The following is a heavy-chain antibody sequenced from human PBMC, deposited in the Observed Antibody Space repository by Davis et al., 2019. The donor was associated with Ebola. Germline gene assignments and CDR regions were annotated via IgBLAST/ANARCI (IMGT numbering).Heavy chain of an antibody. V-gene: IGHV3-74*01. D-gene: IGHD1-20*01. Sequence: GESLKISCAASGFTFSRYWMHWVRQAPGKGLVYVSRISSDGGITSYADSVKGRFTISRDNAKSTLYLQMNSLRAVDTALYFCARDATPHITGILGYWGQGALVTVSS. CDR2: ISSDGGIT. CDR1: GFTFSRYW. J-gene: IGHJ4*02. CDR3: ARDATPHITGILGY.